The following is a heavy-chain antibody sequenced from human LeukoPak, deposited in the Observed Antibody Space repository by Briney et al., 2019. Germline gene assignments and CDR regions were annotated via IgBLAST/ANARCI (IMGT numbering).Heavy chain of an antibody. CDR2: IGGSGVST. CDR3: AKDFNQYGDD. D-gene: IGHD4-17*01. J-gene: IGHJ4*02. Sequence: PGGSLRLSCVCSGFTFSSYAMIWVRQAPWKGLEWVSGIGGSGVSTYYADSVKGRFTISRDNSKNTLYLQMNSLRAEDTAVYYCAKDFNQYGDDWGQGTLVTVSS. CDR1: GFTFSSYA. V-gene: IGHV3-23*01.